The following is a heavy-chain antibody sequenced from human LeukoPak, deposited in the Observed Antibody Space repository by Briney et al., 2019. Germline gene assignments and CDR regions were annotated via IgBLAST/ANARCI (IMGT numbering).Heavy chain of an antibody. CDR1: GFSFSSYG. CDR3: ARPPQQRVWFFDD. V-gene: IGHV3-33*01. D-gene: IGHD6-13*01. Sequence: GGSLRLSCAASGFSFSSYGMHWVRQAPGKGLEWVAAIWYDGSNGYYEDSVKGRFTISRDNSKNTVDLQMDSLRVEDTAVYYCARPPQQRVWFFDDWGQGTLVTVSS. CDR2: IWYDGSNG. J-gene: IGHJ4*02.